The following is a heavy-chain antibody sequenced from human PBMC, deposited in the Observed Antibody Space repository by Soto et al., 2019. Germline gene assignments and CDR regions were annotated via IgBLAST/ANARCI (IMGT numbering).Heavy chain of an antibody. J-gene: IGHJ4*02. CDR2: TYYRSKWYN. CDR1: GDSVSSNSAA. D-gene: IGHD6-19*01. Sequence: QVQLQQSGPGLVKPSQTLSLTCAISGDSVSSNSAAWNWIRQSPSRGLEWLGRTYYRSKWYNDLAVAAKSRITNTPDPSKNPFSLQLNSVTPEATAVYYCARSGSGWDGPGGGFDYWGQGTLVTVSS. V-gene: IGHV6-1*01. CDR3: ARSGSGWDGPGGGFDY.